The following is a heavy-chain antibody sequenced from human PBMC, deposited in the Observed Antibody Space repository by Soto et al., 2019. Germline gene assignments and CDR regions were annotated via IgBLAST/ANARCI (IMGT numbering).Heavy chain of an antibody. Sequence: AASVKVSCKASGGTFSSYAISWVRQAPGQGLEWMGGIIPIFGTANYAQKFQGRVTITADKSTSTAYMELSSLRSEDTAVYYCARDGDSSSWYVDFDYWGQGTLVTVSS. J-gene: IGHJ4*02. D-gene: IGHD6-13*01. CDR2: IIPIFGTA. CDR1: GGTFSSYA. V-gene: IGHV1-69*06. CDR3: ARDGDSSSWYVDFDY.